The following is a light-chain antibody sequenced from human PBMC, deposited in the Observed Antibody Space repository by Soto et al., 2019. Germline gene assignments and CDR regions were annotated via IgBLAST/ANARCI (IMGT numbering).Light chain of an antibody. Sequence: QSVLTQPASVSGSPGQSITISCTGTSSDVGGYNYVSWYQHHPGKAPKLMIYDVSNRPPGVSNRFSGSKSGNTAFLTISGLQPEDEADYYCSLYTTSNTRQIVSGTGTKVTVL. CDR3: SLYTTSNTRQIV. V-gene: IGLV2-14*03. J-gene: IGLJ1*01. CDR1: SSDVGGYNY. CDR2: DVS.